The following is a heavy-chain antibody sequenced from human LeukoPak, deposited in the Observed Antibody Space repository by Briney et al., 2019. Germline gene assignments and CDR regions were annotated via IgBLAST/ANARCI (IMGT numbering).Heavy chain of an antibody. CDR1: GGSFSGYY. D-gene: IGHD4-11*01. Sequence: SETLSLTCAVYGGSFSGYYWSWIRQPPGKGLEWIGEINHSGSTNYNPSLKSRVTISVDRSKNQFSLKLSSVTAADTAVYYCARVGYSNPNWFDPWGQGTLVTVSS. V-gene: IGHV4-34*01. CDR2: INHSGST. J-gene: IGHJ5*02. CDR3: ARVGYSNPNWFDP.